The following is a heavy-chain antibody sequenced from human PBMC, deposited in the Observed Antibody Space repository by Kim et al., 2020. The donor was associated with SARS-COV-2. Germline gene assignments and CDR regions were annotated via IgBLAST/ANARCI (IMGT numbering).Heavy chain of an antibody. D-gene: IGHD1-26*01. CDR3: AKDLEGREGATPYYFDY. CDR1: GFTFDDYA. V-gene: IGHV3-9*01. Sequence: GGSLRLSCAASGFTFDDYAMHWVRQAPGKGLEWVSGISWNSGSIGYADSVKGRFTISRDNAKNSLYLQMNSLRAEDTALYYCAKDLEGREGATPYYFDYWGQGTLVTVSS. CDR2: ISWNSGSI. J-gene: IGHJ4*02.